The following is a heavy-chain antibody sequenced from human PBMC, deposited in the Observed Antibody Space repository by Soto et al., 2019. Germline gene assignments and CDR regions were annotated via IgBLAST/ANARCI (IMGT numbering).Heavy chain of an antibody. CDR3: ARDPSPQYYYDSSGYYYEWVY. D-gene: IGHD3-22*01. CDR1: GYTFTSYG. CDR2: ISAYNGNT. Sequence: ASVKVSCKASGYTFTSYGISWVRQAPGQGLEWMGWISAYNGNTNYAQKLQGRVTMTTDTSTSTAYMELRSLRSDDTAVYYCARDPSPQYYYDSSGYYYEWVYWGQGTLVTVSS. J-gene: IGHJ4*02. V-gene: IGHV1-18*01.